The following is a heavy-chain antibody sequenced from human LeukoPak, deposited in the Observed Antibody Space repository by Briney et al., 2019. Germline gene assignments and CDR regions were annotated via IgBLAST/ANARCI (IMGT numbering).Heavy chain of an antibody. V-gene: IGHV3-21*01. CDR2: INSSKSDR. Sequence: GGSLRLSCAASGFTFSSYGMNWVRQAPGKGLEWVSSINSSKSDRYYADSVKGRFTISRDNAKSSLYLQMNSLRPEDTAVYYCARDGRTDATPDGLDVWRQGTTVTVSS. CDR1: GFTFSSYG. D-gene: IGHD1-1*01. J-gene: IGHJ6*02. CDR3: ARDGRTDATPDGLDV.